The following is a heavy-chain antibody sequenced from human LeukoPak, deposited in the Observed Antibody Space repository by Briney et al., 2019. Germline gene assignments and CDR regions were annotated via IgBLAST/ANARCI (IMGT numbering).Heavy chain of an antibody. V-gene: IGHV3-48*02. CDR1: GFTFSSYS. CDR2: ISGSSSST. J-gene: IGHJ3*02. CDR3: ARPSGVGSTTQGAFDM. Sequence: GGSLRLSCAASGFTFSSYSMNWVRQAPGKGLEWVSYISGSSSSTYYADSVKGRFTISRDNAKNSLYLQMNSLRDEDTAVYYCARPSGVGSTTQGAFDMWGQGTMVTVFS. D-gene: IGHD1-26*01.